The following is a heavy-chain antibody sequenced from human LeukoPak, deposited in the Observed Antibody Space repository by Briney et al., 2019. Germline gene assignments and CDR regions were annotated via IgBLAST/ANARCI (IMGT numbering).Heavy chain of an antibody. CDR1: GGSFSGYY. J-gene: IGHJ6*02. Sequence: PSETLSLTCAVYGGSFSGYYWSWIRQPPGKGLEWIGEINHSGSTNYNPSLKRRVTISVDPPKNQFSLKLSSVPAADTAVYYCASVRPYRFGVVYQVFHGMDVWGQGTTVTVSS. CDR2: INHSGST. D-gene: IGHD3-3*01. CDR3: ASVRPYRFGVVYQVFHGMDV. V-gene: IGHV4-34*01.